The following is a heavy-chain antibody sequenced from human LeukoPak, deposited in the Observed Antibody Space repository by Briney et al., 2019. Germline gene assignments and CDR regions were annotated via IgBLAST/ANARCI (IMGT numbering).Heavy chain of an antibody. D-gene: IGHD2-15*01. CDR1: GGSISSYH. V-gene: IGHV4-59*12. CDR2: IYYSGST. Sequence: SETLSLTCTVSGGSISSYHWSWIRQPPGKGLEWIGYIYYSGSTNYNPSLKSRVTISVDTSKNQISLKLSSVTAADTAVYYCARARGGSYQVHFDYWGQGTLVTVSS. J-gene: IGHJ4*02. CDR3: ARARGGSYQVHFDY.